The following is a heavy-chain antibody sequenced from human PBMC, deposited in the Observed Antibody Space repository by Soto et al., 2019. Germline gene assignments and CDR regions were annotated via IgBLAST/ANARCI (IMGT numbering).Heavy chain of an antibody. CDR3: AKGWQQLDDAFDI. J-gene: IGHJ3*02. V-gene: IGHV3-23*01. D-gene: IGHD6-13*01. CDR2: ISGSSATT. Sequence: PGGSLRLSCAASGFTFSSYSMNWVRQAPGKGLEWVSIISGSSATTYYADSVKGRFTISRDNSKNTLYLQMNSLRAEDTAVYYCAKGWQQLDDAFDIWGQGTMVTVSS. CDR1: GFTFSSYS.